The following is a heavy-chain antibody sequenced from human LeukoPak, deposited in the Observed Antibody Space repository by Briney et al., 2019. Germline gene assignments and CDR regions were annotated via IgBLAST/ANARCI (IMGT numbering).Heavy chain of an antibody. CDR2: VSTSGSST. Sequence: TGGSLRLSCAASGFTFSSYSMNWVRQAPGKGLELVGDVSTSGSSTYNADSVKGRFTISRDNAKNSLYLQMNSLRAEDTALYYCARVDYGDYGGGPFDYWGQGTLVTVSS. D-gene: IGHD4-17*01. J-gene: IGHJ4*02. V-gene: IGHV3-48*01. CDR3: ARVDYGDYGGGPFDY. CDR1: GFTFSSYS.